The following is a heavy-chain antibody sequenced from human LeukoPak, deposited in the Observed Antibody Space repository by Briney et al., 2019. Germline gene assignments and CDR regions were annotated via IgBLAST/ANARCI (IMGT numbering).Heavy chain of an antibody. CDR1: GFTFSDYY. J-gene: IGHJ4*02. CDR3: ARDSGYSGYSDY. D-gene: IGHD5-12*01. Sequence: GGSLRLSCAGSGFTFSDYYMSWIRQAPGKGLEWVSYISSSSSYTDYADSVKGRFTISRDNAKNSLNLQMNSLRAEDTAVYYCARDSGYSGYSDYWGQGTLVTVSS. CDR2: ISSSSSYT. V-gene: IGHV3-11*05.